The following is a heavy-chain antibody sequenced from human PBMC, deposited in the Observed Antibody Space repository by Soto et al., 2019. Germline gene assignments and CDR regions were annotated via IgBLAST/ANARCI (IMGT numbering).Heavy chain of an antibody. CDR1: GGTFSSYA. Sequence: ASVKVSCKASGGTFSSYAISWVRQAPGQGLEWMGGIIPIFGTANYAQKFQGRVTITADKSTSTAYMELSSLRSEDTAVYYCAGGRYDFWSDPYYLGDYYYGMDVWGQGTTVTVS. V-gene: IGHV1-69*06. CDR3: AGGRYDFWSDPYYLGDYYYGMDV. J-gene: IGHJ6*02. D-gene: IGHD3-3*01. CDR2: IIPIFGTA.